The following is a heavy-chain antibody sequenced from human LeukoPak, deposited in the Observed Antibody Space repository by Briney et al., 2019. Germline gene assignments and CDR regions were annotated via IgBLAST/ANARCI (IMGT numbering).Heavy chain of an antibody. D-gene: IGHD1-20*01. CDR1: GFTFDDYA. V-gene: IGHV3-9*01. Sequence: GRSLRLSCAASGFTFDDYAMHWVRQAPGKGLEWVSGISWNSGTIGYADSVKGRFTISRNNAKNSLYLQMNSLRAEDTAVYYCARHPIYNWNADYWGQGTLVIVSS. CDR2: ISWNSGTI. CDR3: ARHPIYNWNADY. J-gene: IGHJ4*02.